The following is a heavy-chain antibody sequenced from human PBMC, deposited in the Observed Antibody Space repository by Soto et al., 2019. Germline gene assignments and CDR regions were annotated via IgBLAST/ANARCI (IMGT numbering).Heavy chain of an antibody. CDR2: ISGSGGST. Sequence: GGSLRLSCAASGFTFSSYAMSWVRQAPGKGLEWVSAISGSGGSTYYADSVKGRFTISRDNSKNTLYLQMNSLRAEDTAVYYCAKVSAMEWLLFVDYWGQGTLVTVSS. J-gene: IGHJ4*02. D-gene: IGHD3-3*01. V-gene: IGHV3-23*01. CDR1: GFTFSSYA. CDR3: AKVSAMEWLLFVDY.